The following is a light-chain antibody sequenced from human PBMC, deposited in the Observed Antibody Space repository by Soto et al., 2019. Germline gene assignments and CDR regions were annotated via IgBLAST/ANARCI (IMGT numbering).Light chain of an antibody. CDR1: QSVSSN. CDR2: GAS. V-gene: IGKV3-15*01. Sequence: EIVMTQSPATLSVSPGERATLSCRASQSVSSNLAWYQQKPGQAPRLLIYGASTRATGIPARFSGSGSGTEFTLTISSLQSEDFAVYYYQQAGTFGPGTKVDIK. CDR3: QQAGT. J-gene: IGKJ3*01.